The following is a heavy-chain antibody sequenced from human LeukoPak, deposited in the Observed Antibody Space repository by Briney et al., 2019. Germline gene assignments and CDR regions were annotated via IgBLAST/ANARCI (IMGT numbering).Heavy chain of an antibody. D-gene: IGHD5-18*01. CDR1: GCVLSSSGLG. Sequence: SGLTLVRPAQTLTLSCTFSGCVLSSSGLGLDWIREPPGKALDWLALIYWNDDNSYSAFLWGRLTITKDTSKNQVVLTMTNMDPVDTATHYCALVRYTYGSPFDYWGQGTLVTVSS. CDR3: ALVRYTYGSPFDY. CDR2: IYWNDDN. J-gene: IGHJ4*02. V-gene: IGHV2-5*01.